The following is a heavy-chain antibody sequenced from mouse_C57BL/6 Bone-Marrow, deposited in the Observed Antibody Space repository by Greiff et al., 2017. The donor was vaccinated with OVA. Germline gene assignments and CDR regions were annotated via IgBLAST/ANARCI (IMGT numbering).Heavy chain of an antibody. CDR2: IRLKSDNYAT. D-gene: IGHD4-1*01. CDR3: TGNCFSFDY. V-gene: IGHV6-3*01. J-gene: IGHJ2*01. Sequence: EVKLMESGGGLVQPGGSMKLSCVASGFTFSNYWMNWVRQSPEKGLEWVAQIRLKSDNYATHYAESVKGRFTISRDDSKSSVYLQMNNLRAEDTGIYYCTGNCFSFDYWGQGTTLTVSS. CDR1: GFTFSNYW.